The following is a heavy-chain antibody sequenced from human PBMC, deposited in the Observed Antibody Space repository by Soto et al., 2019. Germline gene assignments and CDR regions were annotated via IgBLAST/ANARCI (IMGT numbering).Heavy chain of an antibody. CDR1: GDSISFYY. CDR2: VYYSGSP. Sequence: PSETLSLTCTVSGDSISFYYWGWIRQPPGKGLEWIGYVYYSGSPNYNPSLKSRVTISVDTSKNQFSLKLNSVTAADTAVYYCASRSSGWYYGLDVWGQGTAVT. V-gene: IGHV4-59*08. CDR3: ASRSSGWYYGLDV. J-gene: IGHJ6*02. D-gene: IGHD6-19*01.